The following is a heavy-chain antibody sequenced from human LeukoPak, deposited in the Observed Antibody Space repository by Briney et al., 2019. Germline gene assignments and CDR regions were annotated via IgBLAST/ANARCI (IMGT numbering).Heavy chain of an antibody. CDR2: ISSSSSYI. CDR3: ARDRRYYFDY. CDR1: GFTFSSYS. J-gene: IGHJ4*02. Sequence: GGSLRLSCAASGFTFSSYSMNWVRQAAGKGLEWVSSISSSSSYIYYADSVKGRSTISRDNAKNSLYLQMNSLRAEDAAVYYCARDRRYYFDYWGQGTLVTVSS. V-gene: IGHV3-21*01.